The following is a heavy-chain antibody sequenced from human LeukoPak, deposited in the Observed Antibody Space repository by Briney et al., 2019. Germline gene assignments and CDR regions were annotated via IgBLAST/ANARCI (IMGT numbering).Heavy chain of an antibody. D-gene: IGHD1-26*01. CDR3: AREGRGLIVGATRNWFDP. Sequence: PGGSLRLSCAASGFTLSSYWMSWVRQAPGKGLEWVANIKQDGSEKYYVDSVKGRFTISRDNAKNSLYLQMNSLRAEDTAVYYCAREGRGLIVGATRNWFDPWGQGTLVTVSS. CDR1: GFTLSSYW. V-gene: IGHV3-7*01. J-gene: IGHJ5*02. CDR2: IKQDGSEK.